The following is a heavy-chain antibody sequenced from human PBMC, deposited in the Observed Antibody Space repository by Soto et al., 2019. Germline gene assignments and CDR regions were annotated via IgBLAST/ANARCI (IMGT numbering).Heavy chain of an antibody. CDR1: GFAFNNYS. J-gene: IGHJ6*03. CDR3: VRDLGRYFRSGYMDL. Sequence: EVQLVESGGGVVKPGGSLRLSCTASGFAFNNYSMNWVRQAPGKGLEWVSSINEDSTYIYYADSLRGRITISRDNAKDSLFLPMNSLSPDDTAVYYCVRDLGRYFRSGYMDLWGDGAEVTVSS. CDR2: INEDSTYI. V-gene: IGHV3-21*02. D-gene: IGHD3-9*01.